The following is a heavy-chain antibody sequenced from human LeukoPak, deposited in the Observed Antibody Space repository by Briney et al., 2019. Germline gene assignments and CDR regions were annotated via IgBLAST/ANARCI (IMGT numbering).Heavy chain of an antibody. CDR1: GFTYDDYA. Sequence: PGGSLRLSCAASGFTYDDYAMHWVRQAPGKGLEWVAGISWNSGSIGYADSVKGRFTISRDNAKNSLYLQMNSLRAEDTALYYCAKDLGGYSYGYRGETYFYYYGMDVWGQGTTVAVSS. V-gene: IGHV3-9*01. CDR2: ISWNSGSI. CDR3: AKDLGGYSYGYRGETYFYYYGMDV. J-gene: IGHJ6*02. D-gene: IGHD5-18*01.